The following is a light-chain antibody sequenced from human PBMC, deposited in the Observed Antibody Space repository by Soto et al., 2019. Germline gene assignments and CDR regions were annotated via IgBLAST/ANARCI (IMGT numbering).Light chain of an antibody. V-gene: IGKV3-15*01. J-gene: IGKJ4*01. CDR3: QQDHTWPPLT. Sequence: EIVMTQSPPTLSVSPGERITLSCRASQSVSSKLAWYQHRPGQAPRLLIYGAFTRATGVPARFSGSGSGTEFTLTITSLQPEDFAVYYCQQDHTWPPLTFGGGTKVEIK. CDR2: GAF. CDR1: QSVSSK.